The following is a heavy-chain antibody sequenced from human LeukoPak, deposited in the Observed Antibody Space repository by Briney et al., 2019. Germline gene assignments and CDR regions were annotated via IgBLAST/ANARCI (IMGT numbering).Heavy chain of an antibody. Sequence: PGGSLRLSCAASGFTFSSYAMPWVRQAPGKGLEWVAVISYDGSNKYYADSVKGRFTISRDNGKTSLYLQMNSLRAEDTAVYYCARHGIYAFDSWGQGTLVTVSS. V-gene: IGHV3-30-3*01. CDR1: GFTFSSYA. D-gene: IGHD5-12*01. CDR2: ISYDGSNK. CDR3: ARHGIYAFDS. J-gene: IGHJ4*02.